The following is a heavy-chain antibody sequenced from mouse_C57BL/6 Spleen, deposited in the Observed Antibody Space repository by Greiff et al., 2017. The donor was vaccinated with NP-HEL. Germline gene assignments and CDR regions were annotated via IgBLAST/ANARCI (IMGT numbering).Heavy chain of an antibody. J-gene: IGHJ3*01. D-gene: IGHD1-1*01. CDR1: GFTFSDYG. CDR2: ISRGSSTI. V-gene: IGHV5-17*01. CDR3: ARPYYYYGSSPFAY. Sequence: VQLKESGGGLVKPGGSLKLSCAASGFTFSDYGMHWVRQAPEKGLEWVAYISRGSSTISYADTVKGRFTISRDNAKNTLFLQMTSLRSEDTAMYYGARPYYYYGSSPFAYWGQGTLVTVSA.